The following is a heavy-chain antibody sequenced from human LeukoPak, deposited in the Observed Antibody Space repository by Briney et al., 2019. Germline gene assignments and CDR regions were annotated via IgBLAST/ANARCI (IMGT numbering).Heavy chain of an antibody. CDR2: IYHSGST. CDR1: GGSISSNNW. Sequence: SETLSPTCAVSGGSISSNNWWSWVRQPPGKGLEWIGEIYHSGSTNYNPSLKSRVTISVDKSKKQFSLKLSSVTAADTAVYYCARDPDDFWSGFDYWGQGTLVTVSS. D-gene: IGHD3-3*01. V-gene: IGHV4-4*02. CDR3: ARDPDDFWSGFDY. J-gene: IGHJ4*02.